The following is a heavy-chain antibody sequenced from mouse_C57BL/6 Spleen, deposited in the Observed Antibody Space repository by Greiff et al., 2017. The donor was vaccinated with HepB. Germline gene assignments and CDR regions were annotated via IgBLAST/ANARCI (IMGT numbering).Heavy chain of an antibody. D-gene: IGHD1-1*01. CDR2: IDPSDSYT. CDR3: ARYYYGSSRFDY. Sequence: QVQLKQPGAELVMPGASVKLSCKASGYTFTSYWMHWVKQRPGQGLEWIGEIDPSDSYTNYNQKFKGKSTLTVDKSSSTAYMQLSSLTSEDSAVYYCARYYYGSSRFDYWGQGTTLTVSS. V-gene: IGHV1-69*01. J-gene: IGHJ2*01. CDR1: GYTFTSYW.